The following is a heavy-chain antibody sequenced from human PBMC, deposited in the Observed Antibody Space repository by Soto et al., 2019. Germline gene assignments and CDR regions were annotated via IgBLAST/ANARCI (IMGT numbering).Heavy chain of an antibody. J-gene: IGHJ4*02. V-gene: IGHV3-23*01. D-gene: IGHD1-26*01. CDR1: GFTFSTYA. CDR3: AIVSNSENYGDY. Sequence: EVQLLESGGDLVQPGGSLRLSCAASGFTFSTYAMTWVRQVPGMGLDWVSSISSSGAHTYYADSVKGRFTISRDNSKNTLYLQMNILRAEDAAIYYCAIVSNSENYGDYWGRGTLVTVSS. CDR2: ISSSGAHT.